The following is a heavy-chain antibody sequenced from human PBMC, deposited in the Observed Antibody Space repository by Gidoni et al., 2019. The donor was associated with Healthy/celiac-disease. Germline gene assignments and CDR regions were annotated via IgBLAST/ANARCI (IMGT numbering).Heavy chain of an antibody. Sequence: QVQLVQSGSELKKPGASVKVSCKASGNTFTSYAMHWVRQAPGQGLEWLGWINTHTGNPTYAQGFTRRFVFSLYTSDSTAYLQISSLKAEDTAVYYCAGGITMVSPPDVWGQGTTVTVSS. V-gene: IGHV7-4-1*02. CDR2: INTHTGNP. CDR1: GNTFTSYA. CDR3: AGGITMVSPPDV. D-gene: IGHD3-10*01. J-gene: IGHJ6*02.